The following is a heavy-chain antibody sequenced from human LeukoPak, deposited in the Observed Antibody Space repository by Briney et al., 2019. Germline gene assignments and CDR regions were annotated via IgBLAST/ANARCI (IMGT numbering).Heavy chain of an antibody. J-gene: IGHJ6*03. Sequence: GGSLKLSCAASGFTFDTYSMTWVRQAPGKGLEWVAVISYDGSNKYCADAVKGRFTISRDNSKNTLYLQMNSLRAEDTAVYYCARGGLMGYCSSTSCSTYYYYMDVWGKGTTVTVSS. CDR1: GFTFDTYS. V-gene: IGHV3-30*03. CDR2: ISYDGSNK. D-gene: IGHD2-2*01. CDR3: ARGGLMGYCSSTSCSTYYYYMDV.